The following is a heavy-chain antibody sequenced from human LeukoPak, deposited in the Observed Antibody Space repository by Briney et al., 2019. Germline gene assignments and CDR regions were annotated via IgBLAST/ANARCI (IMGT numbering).Heavy chain of an antibody. V-gene: IGHV4-59*01. CDR3: ARANFWSGYYNY. CDR2: IYYSGPT. Sequence: CIVYIYYSGPTNYIPSLKSRVTISVDSSKNQFSLKLSSVTAADTAVYYCARANFWSGYYNYWGQGTLVTVPS. D-gene: IGHD3-3*01. J-gene: IGHJ4*02.